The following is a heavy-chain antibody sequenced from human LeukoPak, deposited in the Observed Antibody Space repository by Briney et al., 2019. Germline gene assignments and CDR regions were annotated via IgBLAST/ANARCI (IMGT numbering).Heavy chain of an antibody. Sequence: ASVKVSCKASGYTFTSFGISSVRQAPGHGLEWMGCISAYNGNTNYAQKLQGRVAMTTDTSTSTAYMELRSLRSDDTAVYYCALYSSGWTPTGFDPWGQGTLVTVSS. CDR3: ALYSSGWTPTGFDP. CDR1: GYTFTSFG. V-gene: IGHV1-18*01. D-gene: IGHD6-19*01. CDR2: ISAYNGNT. J-gene: IGHJ5*02.